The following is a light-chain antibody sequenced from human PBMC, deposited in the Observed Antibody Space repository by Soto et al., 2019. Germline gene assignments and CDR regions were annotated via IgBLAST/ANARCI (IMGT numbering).Light chain of an antibody. CDR1: QSVSSY. CDR2: DAS. CDR3: QHRTNWPLT. Sequence: EIVLTQSPATLSLSPGERANLSCRASQSVSSYLAWYQQQPGQAPRLLIYDASNRATGIPARFSGSGSGTDFTLTISSLEPEDFAVYFCQHRTNWPLTFGGGTRWIS. J-gene: IGKJ4*01. V-gene: IGKV3-11*01.